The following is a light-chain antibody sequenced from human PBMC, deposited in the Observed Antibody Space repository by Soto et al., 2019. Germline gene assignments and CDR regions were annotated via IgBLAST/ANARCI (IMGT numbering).Light chain of an antibody. CDR2: EVR. J-gene: IGLJ1*01. V-gene: IGLV2-18*01. Sequence: QSALTQPPSVSGSPGQSVTISCTGTSSDLGRYNRVSWYQQPPGTAPKLLIYEVRNRPSGVPDRFSGSKSANTASLTISGLQAEDEADYYCSLYTSSSTFVFXTGTKLTVL. CDR3: SLYTSSSTFV. CDR1: SSDLGRYNR.